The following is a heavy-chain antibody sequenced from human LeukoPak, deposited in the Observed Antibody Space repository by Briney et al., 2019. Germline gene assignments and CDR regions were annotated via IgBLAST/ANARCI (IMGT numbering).Heavy chain of an antibody. CDR1: GDSISSGGYY. CDR2: IYYSGST. V-gene: IGHV4-31*03. Sequence: PSETLSLTCTVSGDSISSGGYYWSWIRQHPGKGLEWIGYIYYSGSTYYNPSLKSRVTISVDTSKNQFSLKLSSVTAADTAVYYCARCSSSWYGFDPWGQGTLVTVSS. D-gene: IGHD6-13*01. J-gene: IGHJ5*02. CDR3: ARCSSSWYGFDP.